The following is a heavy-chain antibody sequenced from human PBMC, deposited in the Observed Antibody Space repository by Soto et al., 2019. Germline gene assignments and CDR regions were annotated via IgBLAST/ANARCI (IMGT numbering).Heavy chain of an antibody. D-gene: IGHD6-6*01. V-gene: IGHV4-59*01. CDR1: GGSISSCY. CDR3: AAPPRY. Sequence: SETLSLTCTVSGGSISSCYWSWIRQPPGKGLERIGYIYNSGNTNYNPSLRSRVTISVDTSKNQFSLKLTSVTAADTAVYYCAAPPRYWGQGTLVTVSS. J-gene: IGHJ4*02. CDR2: IYNSGNT.